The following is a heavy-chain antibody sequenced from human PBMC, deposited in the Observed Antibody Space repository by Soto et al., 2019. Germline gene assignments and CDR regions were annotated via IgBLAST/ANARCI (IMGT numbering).Heavy chain of an antibody. CDR3: ARSTPSRVCSSTSCYLGAIFDY. Sequence: SETLSLTCAVYGGSFSGYYCSWIRQPPGKGLEWIGEINHSGSTNYNPSLKSRVTISVDTSKNQFSLKLSSVTAADTAVYYCARSTPSRVCSSTSCYLGAIFDYWGQGTLVTVSS. D-gene: IGHD2-2*01. CDR2: INHSGST. J-gene: IGHJ4*02. V-gene: IGHV4-34*01. CDR1: GGSFSGYY.